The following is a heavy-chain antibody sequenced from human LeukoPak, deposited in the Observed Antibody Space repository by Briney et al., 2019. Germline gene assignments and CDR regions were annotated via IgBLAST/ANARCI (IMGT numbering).Heavy chain of an antibody. J-gene: IGHJ4*02. CDR1: GFNFNNFA. CDR2: MTGPADTT. Sequence: SGGSLRLSCAASGFNFNNFAMSWVRQAPGKGLEWLSAMTGPADTTYYAESVKGRFTIPRGYSKSMVFLQMNSLRVEDTAIYYCAKGAEIDHWGQGTLVTVSS. V-gene: IGHV3-23*01. CDR3: AKGAEIDH.